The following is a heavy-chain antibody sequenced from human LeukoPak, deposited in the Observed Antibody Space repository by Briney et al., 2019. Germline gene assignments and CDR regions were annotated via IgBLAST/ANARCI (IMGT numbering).Heavy chain of an antibody. CDR3: ARHTGPYYSSGSYGLDV. V-gene: IGHV3-21*01. CDR2: ISSSGTSI. J-gene: IGHJ6*02. D-gene: IGHD3-10*01. Sequence: GGSLRLSCAASGFTFSAYNMNWVRQAPGKGLEWVSSISSSGTSIYYAESSKGRFTISRDNAKNSLYLQMNSLRAEDTAVYHCARHTGPYYSSGSYGLDVWGQGTTVIVSS. CDR1: GFTFSAYN.